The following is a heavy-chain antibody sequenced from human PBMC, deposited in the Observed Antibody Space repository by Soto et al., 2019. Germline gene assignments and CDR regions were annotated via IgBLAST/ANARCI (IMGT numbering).Heavy chain of an antibody. D-gene: IGHD2-15*01. V-gene: IGHV1-69*06. CDR2: IIPIFGTA. Sequence: QVQLVQSGAEVKKPGSSVKVSCKASGGTFSSYAISWVRQAPGQGLEWMGGIIPIFGTANYAQKFQGRVTINADKSTRTAYMELSSRRSEDTAVYYCARDKMEHQRRWYYFDYCGQGTLVTVSS. CDR3: ARDKMEHQRRWYYFDY. J-gene: IGHJ4*02. CDR1: GGTFSSYA.